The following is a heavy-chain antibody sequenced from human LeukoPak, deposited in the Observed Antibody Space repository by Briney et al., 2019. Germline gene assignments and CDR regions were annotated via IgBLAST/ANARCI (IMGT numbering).Heavy chain of an antibody. J-gene: IGHJ4*02. CDR1: GSTFSSYA. D-gene: IGHD6-19*01. CDR2: ISSSSSYI. CDR3: ARAPLAVAGTFNY. V-gene: IGHV3-21*01. Sequence: GGSLRLSCAASGSTFSSYAMSWVRQAPGKGLEWVSSISSSSSYIYYADSVKGRFTISRDNAKNSLYLQMNSLRAEDTAVYYCARAPLAVAGTFNYWGQGTLVTVSS.